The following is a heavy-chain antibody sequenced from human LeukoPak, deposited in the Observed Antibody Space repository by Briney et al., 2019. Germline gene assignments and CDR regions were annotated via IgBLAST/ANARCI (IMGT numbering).Heavy chain of an antibody. CDR2: ISSSSSTI. J-gene: IGHJ4*02. V-gene: IGHV3-48*01. CDR1: GFTFSSYS. D-gene: IGHD3-22*01. CDR3: ARAKYYYDSSGYYYLDY. Sequence: PGGSLRLSCAAYGFTFSSYSMNWVRQAPGKGLEWVSYISSSSSTIYYADSVKGRFTISRDNAKNSLYLQMNSLRAEDTAVYYCARAKYYYDSSGYYYLDYWGQGTLVTVSS.